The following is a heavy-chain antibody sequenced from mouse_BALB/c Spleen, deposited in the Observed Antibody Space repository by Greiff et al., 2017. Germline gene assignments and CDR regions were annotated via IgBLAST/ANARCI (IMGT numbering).Heavy chain of an antibody. Sequence: EVMLLESGGGLVKPGGSLKLSCAASGFTFSDYYMYWVRQTPEKRLEWVATISDGGSYTYYPDSVKGRFTISRDNAKNNLYLQMSSLKSEDTAMYYCAGEGAWPYFDYWGQGTTLTVSS. CDR3: AGEGAWPYFDY. CDR2: ISDGGSYT. J-gene: IGHJ2*01. CDR1: GFTFSDYY. V-gene: IGHV5-4*02.